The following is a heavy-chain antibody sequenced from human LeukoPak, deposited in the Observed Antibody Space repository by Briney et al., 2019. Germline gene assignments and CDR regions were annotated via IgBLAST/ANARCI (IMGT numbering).Heavy chain of an antibody. Sequence: SETLSLTCSVSGDSVSRYYWSWIRQPPGQGLEYIGHVYYSGSTDYNPSLKSRLTMSVDSSMSQFSLRLSSVTAADTAVYYCARLRLRYARNGVSTSYEVFDMWGQGTVVTVSS. D-gene: IGHD2-8*01. CDR1: GDSVSRYY. CDR3: ARLRLRYARNGVSTSYEVFDM. J-gene: IGHJ3*02. V-gene: IGHV4-59*08. CDR2: VYYSGST.